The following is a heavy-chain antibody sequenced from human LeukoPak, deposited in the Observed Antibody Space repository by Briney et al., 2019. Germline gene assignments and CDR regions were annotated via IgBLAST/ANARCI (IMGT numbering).Heavy chain of an antibody. CDR2: ISSSGSYI. D-gene: IGHD4-17*01. CDR1: GFTFSSYG. V-gene: IGHV3-21*01. Sequence: GGSLRLSCAASGFTFSSYGFYWVRQAPGKGLEWVASISSSGSYIYYGDSLKGRVTISRDNAKNPVNLQVKNLRANDTALYYCATPGDYGGHWGQGTLVIVSS. J-gene: IGHJ4*02. CDR3: ATPGDYGGH.